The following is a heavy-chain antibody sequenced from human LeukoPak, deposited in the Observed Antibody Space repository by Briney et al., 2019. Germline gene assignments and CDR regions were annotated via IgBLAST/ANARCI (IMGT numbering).Heavy chain of an antibody. CDR3: ARDSRYDEGY. J-gene: IGHJ4*02. D-gene: IGHD5-12*01. Sequence: ASVKVSCKASVYTFTRYSISCVRQAPGQGLEGMGWISAYNGNTNYAQKFRGRVTKHTDTSTSTPYMELRTLRCHYTAVYHCARDSRYDEGYWGQGTLVTVSS. V-gene: IGHV1-18*01. CDR2: ISAYNGNT. CDR1: VYTFTRYS.